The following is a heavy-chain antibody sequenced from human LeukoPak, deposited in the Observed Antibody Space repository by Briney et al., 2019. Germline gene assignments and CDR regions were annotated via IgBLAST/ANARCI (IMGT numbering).Heavy chain of an antibody. V-gene: IGHV4-34*01. CDR1: GGSFSGYY. CDR2: INHSGST. J-gene: IGHJ4*02. Sequence: SETLSLTCAVYGGSFSGYYWSWIRQPPGKGLEWIGEINHSGSTNYNPSLKSRVTISVDTSKNQFSLKLSSVTAADTAVYYCARVARKAYDYWGQGTLVTVSS. CDR3: ARVARKAYDY.